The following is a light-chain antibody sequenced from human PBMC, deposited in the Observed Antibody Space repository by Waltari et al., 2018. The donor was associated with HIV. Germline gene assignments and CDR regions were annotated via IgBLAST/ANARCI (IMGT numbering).Light chain of an antibody. Sequence: QSVLTQPPSVSAAPGQRVTISCSGSSSNIVPYSVSWYQQFTGAAPRLLIYDNSKRPSGIPDGIAGVKSGTSATLCITGLQTGDEADYFCATWDSSLSSWVFGGGTKLTVL. V-gene: IGLV1-51*01. CDR2: DNS. CDR3: ATWDSSLSSWV. J-gene: IGLJ3*02. CDR1: SSNIVPYS.